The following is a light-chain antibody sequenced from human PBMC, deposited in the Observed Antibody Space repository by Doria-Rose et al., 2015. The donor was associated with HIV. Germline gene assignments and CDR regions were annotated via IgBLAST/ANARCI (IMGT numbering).Light chain of an antibody. CDR3: QQTYSSPPWT. CDR2: AAS. CDR1: QTVSTY. V-gene: IGKV1-39*01. J-gene: IGKJ1*01. Sequence: SSLSASLEDRVTITCRASQTVSTYLNWFQQEPGKAPKLLIYAASRLQSGVPSRFSGSGSGTDFTLTISGLQPGDFATYYCQQTYSSPPWTFGQGTKVEMK.